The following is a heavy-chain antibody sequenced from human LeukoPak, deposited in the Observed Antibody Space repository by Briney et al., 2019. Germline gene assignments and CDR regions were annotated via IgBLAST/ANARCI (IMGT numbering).Heavy chain of an antibody. Sequence: SETLSLTCTVSGGSISSYYWSWIRQPPGKGLEWIGYIYYSGSTNYKSSLKSRVAISVDTSKNQFSLKLSSVTAADTAVYYCARLTGYSSESWFDPWGQGTLVTVSS. CDR3: ARLTGYSSESWFDP. J-gene: IGHJ5*02. V-gene: IGHV4-59*01. D-gene: IGHD3-9*01. CDR1: GGSISSYY. CDR2: IYYSGST.